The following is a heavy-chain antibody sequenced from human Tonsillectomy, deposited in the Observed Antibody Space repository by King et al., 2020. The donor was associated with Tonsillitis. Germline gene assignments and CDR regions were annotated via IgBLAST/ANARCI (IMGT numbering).Heavy chain of an antibody. V-gene: IGHV3-9*01. Sequence: VQLVESGGGLVQPSRSLRLSCAASGFTFDDYAMHWVRQAPGKGLEWVSGISWNSGIIGYADSVKGRFTISRDNAKNSLYLQMNSLRAEDTALYYCAKDIIRYDFWSGSDYWGQGTLVTVSS. CDR1: GFTFDDYA. CDR3: AKDIIRYDFWSGSDY. CDR2: ISWNSGII. D-gene: IGHD3-3*01. J-gene: IGHJ4*02.